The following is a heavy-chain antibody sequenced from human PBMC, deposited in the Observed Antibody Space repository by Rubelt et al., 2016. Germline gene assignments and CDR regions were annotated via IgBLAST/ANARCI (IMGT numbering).Heavy chain of an antibody. CDR2: INPNSDVT. CDR1: GYTFTAYY. Sequence: QVQLVQSGAEVKKPGASVKVSCKASGYTFTAYYMHWVRQAPGQGLEWMGWINPNSDVTHYAQKFQGRVTLTRDTSISTVYMELTRRTSDVTAVYYCARDDDWGPDYWGQGTLVTVSS. J-gene: IGHJ4*02. CDR3: ARDDDWGPDY. D-gene: IGHD7-27*01. V-gene: IGHV1-2*02.